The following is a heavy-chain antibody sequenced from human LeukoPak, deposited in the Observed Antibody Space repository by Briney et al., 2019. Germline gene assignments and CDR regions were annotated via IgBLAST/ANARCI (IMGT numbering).Heavy chain of an antibody. V-gene: IGHV4-39*01. CDR1: GGSLSSTSYY. D-gene: IGHD4-11*01. CDR2: IYYSGST. J-gene: IGHJ5*02. Sequence: SETLSLTCTVSGGSLSSTSYYWGWIRPPPGKGLEWIGSIYYSGSTYYNPSRKSRVTISVDTSKNQSSLKLSSVTAADTAVYYCARRVNYVPPIWFDPWGQGTLVTVSS. CDR3: ARRVNYVPPIWFDP.